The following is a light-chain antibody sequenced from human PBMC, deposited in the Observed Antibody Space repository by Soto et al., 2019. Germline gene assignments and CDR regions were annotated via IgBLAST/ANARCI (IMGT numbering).Light chain of an antibody. Sequence: QSVLTQPASVSASPGQSITIPCTGTSSDVGSYNLVSWFQQHPGKVPKLLIYEDTKRPSGLSDRFSGSKSGTTASLTISGLQDEDEAHYYCYSYAGDNFYVFGTGTKVTVL. J-gene: IGLJ1*01. CDR2: EDT. CDR1: SSDVGSYNL. V-gene: IGLV2-23*01. CDR3: YSYAGDNFYV.